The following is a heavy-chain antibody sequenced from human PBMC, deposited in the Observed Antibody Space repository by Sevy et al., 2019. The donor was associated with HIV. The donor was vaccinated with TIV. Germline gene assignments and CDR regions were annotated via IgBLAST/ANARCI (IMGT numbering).Heavy chain of an antibody. CDR2: ISGSGGST. Sequence: GGSLRLSCAASGFTFSSYAMSWVRQAPGKGLEWVSAISGSGGSTYYTDSVKGRFTISRDNSKNTLYLQMNSLRAEDTAVYYCAKMGPVEDSAGSGSYYRLLRNYYMDVWGKGTTVTVSS. J-gene: IGHJ6*03. V-gene: IGHV3-23*01. CDR1: GFTFSSYA. CDR3: AKMGPVEDSAGSGSYYRLLRNYYMDV. D-gene: IGHD3-10*01.